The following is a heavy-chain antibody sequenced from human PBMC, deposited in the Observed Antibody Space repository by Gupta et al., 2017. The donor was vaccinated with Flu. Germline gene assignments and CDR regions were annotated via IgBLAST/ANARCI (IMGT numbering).Heavy chain of an antibody. V-gene: IGHV3-74*03. CDR1: GITFTSYW. CDR3: ASDVPTLYYDISLFKY. Sequence: DVHLVESGGGLVQPGGSLRLSCAVSGITFTSYWMHWVRHAPGKGLVWVARSNSDGTATVYADSVKGRFTISRDNAKNTLYLQMTSLRADDTAVYYCASDVPTLYYDISLFKYWGQGALVTVSS. D-gene: IGHD3-22*01. J-gene: IGHJ1*01. CDR2: SNSDGTAT.